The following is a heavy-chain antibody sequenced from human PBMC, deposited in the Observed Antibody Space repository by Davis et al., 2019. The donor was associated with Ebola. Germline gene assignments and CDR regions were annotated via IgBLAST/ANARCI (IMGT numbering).Heavy chain of an antibody. J-gene: IGHJ4*02. V-gene: IGHV3-7*01. CDR2: IKQDGSEK. Sequence: AGSLTLSCAASGFTFSSYWMSWVRQAPGKGLEWVANIKQDGSEKYYVDSVKGRFTISRDNAKNSLYLQMNSLRAEDTAVYYCAATIFGVVMVWGQGTLVTVSS. D-gene: IGHD3-3*01. CDR1: GFTFSSYW. CDR3: AATIFGVVMV.